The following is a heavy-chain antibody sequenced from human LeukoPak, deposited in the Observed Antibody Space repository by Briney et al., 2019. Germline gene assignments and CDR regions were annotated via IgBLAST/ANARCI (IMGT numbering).Heavy chain of an antibody. Sequence: GGSLRLSCAASGFTFSSYSMNWVRQAPGKGLEWVSYISSSSSTIYYADSVKGRFTISRDNAKHSLYLQMTSLRAEDTAVYYCARGRGPYSSSSVDYWGQGTLVTVSS. D-gene: IGHD6-6*01. J-gene: IGHJ4*02. V-gene: IGHV3-48*01. CDR3: ARGRGPYSSSSVDY. CDR2: ISSSSSTI. CDR1: GFTFSSYS.